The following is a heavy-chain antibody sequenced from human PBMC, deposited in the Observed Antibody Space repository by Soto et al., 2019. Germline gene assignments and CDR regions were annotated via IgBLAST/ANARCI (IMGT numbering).Heavy chain of an antibody. Sequence: QVQLVESGGGVVQPGRSVRLSCAASGFTFSSYAMHWVRQAPGKGLEWVAVISYDGSNKYYADSVKGRFTISRDNSKNTLYLQMNSLRAEDTAVYYCAREELGSPPFDYWGQVTLVTVSS. CDR1: GFTFSSYA. CDR3: AREELGSPPFDY. V-gene: IGHV3-30-3*01. J-gene: IGHJ4*02. CDR2: ISYDGSNK. D-gene: IGHD2-15*01.